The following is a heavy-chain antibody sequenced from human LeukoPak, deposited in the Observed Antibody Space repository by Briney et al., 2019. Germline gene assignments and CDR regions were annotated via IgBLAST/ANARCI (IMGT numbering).Heavy chain of an antibody. CDR3: AKDRYRDYGPTFDY. J-gene: IGHJ4*02. V-gene: IGHV3-7*03. Sequence: GGSLRLSCAASGFTFSSYWMNWARQAPGKGLEWVASINHNGNVNYCVDSVKGRFTISRDNSKNTLYLQMNSLRAEDTAVYYCAKDRYRDYGPTFDYWGQGTLVTVSS. D-gene: IGHD4-17*01. CDR2: INHNGNVN. CDR1: GFTFSSYW.